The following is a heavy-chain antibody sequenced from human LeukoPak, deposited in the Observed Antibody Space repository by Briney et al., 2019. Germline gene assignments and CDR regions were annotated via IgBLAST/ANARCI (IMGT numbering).Heavy chain of an antibody. V-gene: IGHV4-30-2*01. J-gene: IGHJ3*02. Sequence: SQTLSLTCTVSGGSISSGGYYWSWIRQPPGKGLEWIGYIYHSGSTYYNPSLKSRVTISVDRSKNQFSLKLSSVTAADTAVYYCASHGRWFGESRDAFDIWGQGTMVTVSS. CDR3: ASHGRWFGESRDAFDI. D-gene: IGHD3-10*01. CDR1: GGSISSGGYY. CDR2: IYHSGST.